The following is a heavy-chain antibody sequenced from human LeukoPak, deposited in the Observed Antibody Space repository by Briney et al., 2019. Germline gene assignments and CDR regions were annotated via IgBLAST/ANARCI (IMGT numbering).Heavy chain of an antibody. V-gene: IGHV3-48*03. CDR2: ISIGGRTQ. D-gene: IGHD5-12*01. CDR1: GFTFSSYE. Sequence: GGSLRLSCAASGFTFSSYEMNWVRQAPGKGLEWVSYISIGGRTQYYADSVKGRFTISRDNAKNSLYLQMNSLRAEDTAVYYCARASGGGYTFDYWGQGTLVTVSS. CDR3: ARASGGGYTFDY. J-gene: IGHJ4*02.